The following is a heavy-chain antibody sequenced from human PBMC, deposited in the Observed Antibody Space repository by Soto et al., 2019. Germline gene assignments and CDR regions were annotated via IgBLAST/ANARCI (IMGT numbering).Heavy chain of an antibody. CDR2: AHPSGTT. V-gene: IGHV4-4*02. J-gene: IGHJ4*02. Sequence: QVQLQESGPGLVKPSGTLSLTCAVSGTSISSNFWWSWVHQPPGKGLEWIGEAHPSGTTNYNPSLESRVTISVDKSNNQLSLNLNSLTAADTAVFFCARHVGVAGTRGFDYWGQGVLVAVSS. CDR1: GTSISSNFW. CDR3: ARHVGVAGTRGFDY. D-gene: IGHD6-19*01.